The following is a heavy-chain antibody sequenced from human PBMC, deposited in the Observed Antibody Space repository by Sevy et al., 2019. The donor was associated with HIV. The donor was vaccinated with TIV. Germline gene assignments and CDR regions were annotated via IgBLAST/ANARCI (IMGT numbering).Heavy chain of an antibody. CDR2: IKRDGSEK. CDR3: ARDCSSASCLWGMDV. D-gene: IGHD2-2*01. J-gene: IGHJ6*02. V-gene: IGHV3-7*03. Sequence: GGSLRLSCAGSGFTFSNYWMSWVRQAPGKGLEWVANIKRDGSEKYYVASVKGRFTISRDNDKTLLYLQMNSLRVEDTVVYYCARDCSSASCLWGMDVWGQGTMVTVSS. CDR1: GFTFSNYW.